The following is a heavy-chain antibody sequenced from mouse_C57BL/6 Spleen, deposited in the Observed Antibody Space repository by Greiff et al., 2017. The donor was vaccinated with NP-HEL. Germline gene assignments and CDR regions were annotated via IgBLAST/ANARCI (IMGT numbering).Heavy chain of an antibody. CDR3: AIYYDNFDY. J-gene: IGHJ2*01. CDR2: INPSSGYT. D-gene: IGHD2-4*01. CDR1: GYTFTSYW. V-gene: IGHV1-7*01. Sequence: VQVVESGAELAKPGASVKLSCKASGYTFTSYWMHWVKQRPGQGLEWIGYINPSSGYTKYNQKFKDKATLTADKSSSTAYMQLSSLTYEDSAVYYCAIYYDNFDYWGQGTTLTVSS.